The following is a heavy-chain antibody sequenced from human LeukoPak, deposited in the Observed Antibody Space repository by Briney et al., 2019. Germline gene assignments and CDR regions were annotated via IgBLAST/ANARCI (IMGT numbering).Heavy chain of an antibody. CDR1: GFTFSSYW. V-gene: IGHV3-7*03. CDR3: GRGGGLDV. CDR2: INHNGSEN. J-gene: IGHJ6*02. D-gene: IGHD3-16*01. Sequence: PGGSLRLSCAASGFTFSSYWMNWARPAPGKGLEWVASINHNGSENYYLDSLKGRFTISRDNATNSLYLQISNLRAEDTAVYFCGRGGGLDVWGQGATVIVSS.